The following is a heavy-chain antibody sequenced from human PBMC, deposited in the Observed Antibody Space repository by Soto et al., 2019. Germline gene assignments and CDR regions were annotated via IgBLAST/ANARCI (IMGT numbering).Heavy chain of an antibody. CDR1: GGSISSSNW. D-gene: IGHD3-22*01. CDR2: IYHSGST. CDR3: ARSGYYRTYYYYYGMDV. V-gene: IGHV4-4*02. J-gene: IGHJ6*02. Sequence: SETLSLTCAVSGGSISSSNWWSWVRQPPGKGLEWIGEIYHSGSTNYNPSLKSRVTISVDKSKNQFSLKLSSVTAADTAVYYCARSGYYRTYYYYYGMDVWGQGATVTVSS.